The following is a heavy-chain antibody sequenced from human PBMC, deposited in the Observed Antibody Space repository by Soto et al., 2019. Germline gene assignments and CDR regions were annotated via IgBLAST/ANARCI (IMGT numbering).Heavy chain of an antibody. CDR3: ARVGVGLAAPRVWPY. CDR2: INPYNGNR. D-gene: IGHD6-13*01. J-gene: IGHJ4*02. CDR1: GCTFTSYG. Sequence: ASVKVSCKASGCTFTSYGISGVRQAPGQGLEWMAWINPYNGNRKYAEKFLGRVTVTTDTSTATAYMEARSLTYDDTAVFYCARVGVGLAAPRVWPYWGQGTPVTVSS. V-gene: IGHV1-18*01.